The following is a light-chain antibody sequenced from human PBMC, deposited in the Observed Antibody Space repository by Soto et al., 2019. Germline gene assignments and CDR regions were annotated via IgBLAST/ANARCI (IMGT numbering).Light chain of an antibody. Sequence: EIVLTQSPGTLSLSPGEIATLYFSASQPVSSNFLAWYQQKPGQAPRLLIYGVSSRASGIPDRFFGSGSGTDFTLTINRLEPEDFAVYYCQQYANSPITFGQGTRLEIK. V-gene: IGKV3-20*01. CDR3: QQYANSPIT. CDR1: QPVSSNF. CDR2: GVS. J-gene: IGKJ5*01.